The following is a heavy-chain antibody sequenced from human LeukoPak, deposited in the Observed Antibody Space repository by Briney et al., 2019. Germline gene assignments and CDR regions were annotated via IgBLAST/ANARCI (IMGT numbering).Heavy chain of an antibody. CDR2: IYTSGST. D-gene: IGHD3-9*01. CDR1: GGSLSSYY. Sequence: PSETLSLTCTVSGGSLSSYYWSWIRQPAGKGLEWIGRIYTSGSTKYNPSLKSRVTMSVDKSKDQVSLKLISVTAADTAVYYCARDALGYYTNTGYPLLYYFDSWGQGTLVTVSS. V-gene: IGHV4-4*07. CDR3: ARDALGYYTNTGYPLLYYFDS. J-gene: IGHJ4*02.